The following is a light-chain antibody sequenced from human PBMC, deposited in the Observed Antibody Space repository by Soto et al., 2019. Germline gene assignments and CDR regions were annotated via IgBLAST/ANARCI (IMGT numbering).Light chain of an antibody. J-gene: IGLJ3*02. CDR1: GSNIGTNT. V-gene: IGLV1-44*01. CDR3: TAWDGSLDGRV. Sequence: QSVLTQPPSASVTPGQRVTISCSGSGSNIGTNTVNWYQQLPGTAPKLLIYRTDQRPAGIPDRFSGSKYGTSASLDISGLQSDDEADYYCTAWDGSLDGRVFGGGTKLTVL. CDR2: RTD.